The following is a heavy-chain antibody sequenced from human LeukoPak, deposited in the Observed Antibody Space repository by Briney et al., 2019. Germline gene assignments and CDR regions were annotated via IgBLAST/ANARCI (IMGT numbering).Heavy chain of an antibody. J-gene: IGHJ5*02. CDR1: GYTFTSYG. V-gene: IGHV1-18*01. D-gene: IGHD6-13*01. CDR3: ARRLAAAGNNWFDP. CDR2: ISAYNGNT. Sequence: VSVKVSCKASGYTFTSYGISWVRQAPGQGLEWMGWISAYNGNTNYAQKLQGRVTMTTDTSTSTAYMELRSLRSDDTAVYYCARRLAAAGNNWFDPWGQGTLVTVSS.